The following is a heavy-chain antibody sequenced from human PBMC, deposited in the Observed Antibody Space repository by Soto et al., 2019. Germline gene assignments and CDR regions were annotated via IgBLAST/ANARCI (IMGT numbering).Heavy chain of an antibody. CDR2: ISAYNGNT. V-gene: IGHV1-18*01. CDR3: ARVQLYDILTGGNYYYYGMDV. Sequence: QVQLVQSGAEVKKPGASVKVSCKASGYTFTSYGISWVRQAPGQGLEWMGWISAYNGNTNYAQKLQGRVTMTTDTSTSTADMELRSLRSDDTAVYYCARVQLYDILTGGNYYYYGMDVWGQGTTVTVSS. J-gene: IGHJ6*02. D-gene: IGHD3-9*01. CDR1: GYTFTSYG.